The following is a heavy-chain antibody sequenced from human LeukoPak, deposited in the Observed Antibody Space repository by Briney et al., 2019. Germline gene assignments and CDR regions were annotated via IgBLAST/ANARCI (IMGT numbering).Heavy chain of an antibody. J-gene: IGHJ4*02. Sequence: SETLSLTCIGSGVTMSDYHWNWLPQPPGKGLKWIGYVYYRGSATYIPSLKSRVTISVDTSKNQFSLRLNSVTAADTAVYYCAGATSTAMGFRYFDYWGQGTLVTVSS. V-gene: IGHV4-59*01. CDR2: VYYRGSA. D-gene: IGHD5-18*01. CDR1: GVTMSDYH. CDR3: AGATSTAMGFRYFDY.